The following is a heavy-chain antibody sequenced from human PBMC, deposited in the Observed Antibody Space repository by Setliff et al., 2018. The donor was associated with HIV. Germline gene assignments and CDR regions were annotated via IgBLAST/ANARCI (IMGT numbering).Heavy chain of an antibody. V-gene: IGHV4-34*01. CDR2: IDHSGST. D-gene: IGHD5-12*01. CDR1: GGSFSGYH. CDR3: ARDLRTRGYGPYYFDY. J-gene: IGHJ4*02. Sequence: SETLSLTCAVYGGSFSGYHWSWIRQSSGKGLEWIGEIDHSGSTDDNPSLKSRVTISVDKSKNQFSLKLSSVTAADTAVYYRARDLRTRGYGPYYFDYWGQGTLVTVSS.